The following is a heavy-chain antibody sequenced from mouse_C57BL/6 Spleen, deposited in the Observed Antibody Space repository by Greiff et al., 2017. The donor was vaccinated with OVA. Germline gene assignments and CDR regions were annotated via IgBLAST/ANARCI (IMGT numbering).Heavy chain of an antibody. J-gene: IGHJ3*01. D-gene: IGHD1-1*01. V-gene: IGHV1-42*01. CDR2: INPSTGGT. Sequence: EVQLQQSGPELVKPGASVKISCKASGYSFTGYYMNWVKQSPEKSLEWIGEINPSTGGTTYNQKFKAKATLTVDKSSSTAYMQLKSLTSEDSAVYYCARAPSYYYGSSPFAYWGQGTLVTVSA. CDR3: ARAPSYYYGSSPFAY. CDR1: GYSFTGYY.